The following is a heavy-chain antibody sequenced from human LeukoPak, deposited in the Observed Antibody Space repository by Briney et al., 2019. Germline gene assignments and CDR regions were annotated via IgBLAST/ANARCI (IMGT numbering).Heavy chain of an antibody. D-gene: IGHD3-16*02. CDR3: ARRDVISKAFDI. CDR1: GFTFDDSA. CDR2: ISWNSGTT. V-gene: IGHV3-9*01. Sequence: PGRSLRLSCAASGFTFDDSAMHWVRQAPGKGLEWVSGISWNSGTTGYADSVKGRFTISRDNAKSSLYLQMNSLRAEDTALYYCARRDVISKAFDIWGQGTMVTVSS. J-gene: IGHJ3*02.